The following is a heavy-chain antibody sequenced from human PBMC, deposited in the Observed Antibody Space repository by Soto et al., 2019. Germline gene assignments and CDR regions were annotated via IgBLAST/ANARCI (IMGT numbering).Heavy chain of an antibody. V-gene: IGHV3-74*01. D-gene: IGHD3-9*01. CDR2: INSDGSST. J-gene: IGHJ6*02. Sequence: GGSLRLSCAASGFTFSSYWMHWVRQAPGKGLVWVSRINSDGSSTSYADYVKGRFTISRDNAKNTLYLQMNSLRAEDTAVYYCAREYYDILTGYYPYYYYGMDVWGQGTTVTVSS. CDR3: AREYYDILTGYYPYYYYGMDV. CDR1: GFTFSSYW.